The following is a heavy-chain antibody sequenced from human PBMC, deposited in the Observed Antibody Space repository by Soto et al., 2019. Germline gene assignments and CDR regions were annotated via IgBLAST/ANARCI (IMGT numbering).Heavy chain of an antibody. V-gene: IGHV4-34*01. D-gene: IGHD1-26*01. Sequence: SETLSLTCAVYGGSFSGYYWSWIRQPPGKGLEWIGEINHSGSTNYNPSLKSRVTISVDTSKNQFSLKLSSVTAADTAVYYCARGSTGSYYPRYYYYYGMDVWGQGTTVTVSS. J-gene: IGHJ6*02. CDR3: ARGSTGSYYPRYYYYYGMDV. CDR1: GGSFSGYY. CDR2: INHSGST.